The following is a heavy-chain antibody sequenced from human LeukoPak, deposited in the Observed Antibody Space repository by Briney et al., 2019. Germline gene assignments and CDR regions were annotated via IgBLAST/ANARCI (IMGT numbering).Heavy chain of an antibody. Sequence: PGGSLRLSCVVSGFTFSTYAMSWVRQAPGKGLEWVAFISGSGRNTYYADSVKGRFTTSRDNFRNTLSLQMNSLRPDDTAIYYCAKDEGVVLSTSFDFGHWGQGTLVAVSS. J-gene: IGHJ4*02. CDR1: GFTFSTYA. CDR2: ISGSGRNT. V-gene: IGHV3-23*01. D-gene: IGHD3-10*01. CDR3: AKDEGVVLSTSFDFGH.